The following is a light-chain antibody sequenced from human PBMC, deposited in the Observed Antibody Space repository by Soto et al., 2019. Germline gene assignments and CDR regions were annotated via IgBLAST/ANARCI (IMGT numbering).Light chain of an antibody. J-gene: IGKJ4*01. V-gene: IGKV1-39*01. CDR2: AAS. CDR3: QQNYSPPPT. CDR1: QSISFY. Sequence: DIQMTQSPSSLSASVGDRVTITCRASQSISFYLNWYQQKPGKAPKLLIYAASSLQSGVPSRFSGRGSGTDFTLTISSLQPEDFATYYCQQNYSPPPTFGGGTKVEIK.